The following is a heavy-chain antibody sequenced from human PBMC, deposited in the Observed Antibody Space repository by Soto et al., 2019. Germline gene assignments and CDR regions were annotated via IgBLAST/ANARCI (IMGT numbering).Heavy chain of an antibody. CDR2: IYHSGGT. V-gene: IGHV4-38-2*01. D-gene: IGHD6-13*01. Sequence: PSETLSLTCAVSGYSISSGYYWGWIRQPPGKGLEWIGSIYHSGGTYYNPSLKSRVTISVDTSKNQFSLKLSSVTAADTAVYYCARAGGSSWYIDYWGQGTLVTVSS. CDR1: GYSISSGYY. CDR3: ARAGGSSWYIDY. J-gene: IGHJ4*02.